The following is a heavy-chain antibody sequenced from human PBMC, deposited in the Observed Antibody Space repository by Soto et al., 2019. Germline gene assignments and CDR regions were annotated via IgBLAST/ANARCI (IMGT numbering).Heavy chain of an antibody. J-gene: IGHJ4*02. CDR2: ISGSGGST. V-gene: IGHV3-23*01. D-gene: IGHD5-18*01. CDR3: ARLQAYTFGPGAYFDC. Sequence: GGSLRPACGSCGFTFSSYAMAWVRHAPGEGLDLVSAISGSGGSTDYVASVKGRFTISRDNSENTLYPQMNSLRAEDTGVYYCARLQAYTFGPGAYFDCWGQGTLVTVPS. CDR1: GFTFSSYA.